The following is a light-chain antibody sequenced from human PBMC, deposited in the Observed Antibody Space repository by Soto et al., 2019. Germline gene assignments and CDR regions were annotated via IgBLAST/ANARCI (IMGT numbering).Light chain of an antibody. CDR3: AAWDDSLSGPNV. CDR2: RNS. V-gene: IGLV1-47*01. Sequence: QSALTQPPSASGTPGQRVTISCSGSSSNIGSNYVYWYQQLPGTAPKLLIYRNSQRPSGVPDRFSGSKSGTSASLAISGLRSEDEADYYCAAWDDSLSGPNVFGTGTKVTVL. J-gene: IGLJ1*01. CDR1: SSNIGSNY.